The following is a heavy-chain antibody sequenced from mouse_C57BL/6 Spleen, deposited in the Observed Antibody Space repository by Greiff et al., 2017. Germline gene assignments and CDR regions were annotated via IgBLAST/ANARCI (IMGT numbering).Heavy chain of an antibody. Sequence: QVQLQQPGAELVKPGASVKISCKASGYAFSSYWMNWVKQRPGKGLEWIGQIYPGDGDTTYKGKFKGKATLTADKSSSPAYMQLSSLTSESSAVYFGARTCGSSPAWFAYWGQGTLVTVSA. CDR1: GYAFSSYW. D-gene: IGHD1-1*01. J-gene: IGHJ3*01. CDR3: ARTCGSSPAWFAY. CDR2: IYPGDGDT. V-gene: IGHV1-80*01.